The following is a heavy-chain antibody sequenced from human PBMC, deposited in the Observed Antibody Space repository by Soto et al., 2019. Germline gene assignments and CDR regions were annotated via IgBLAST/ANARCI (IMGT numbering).Heavy chain of an antibody. CDR2: IYPGDSDT. Sequence: GESLNISCKGSGFSFTANWIGWVRRLPGKGLEWMGMIYPGDSDTRYSPSLQGQVTISVDKSISTTYLQWSSLKASDSAMYYCARVVAMVRGVNPQGLDPWGQGTLVTVS. D-gene: IGHD3-10*01. J-gene: IGHJ5*02. CDR1: GFSFTANW. V-gene: IGHV5-51*01. CDR3: ARVVAMVRGVNPQGLDP.